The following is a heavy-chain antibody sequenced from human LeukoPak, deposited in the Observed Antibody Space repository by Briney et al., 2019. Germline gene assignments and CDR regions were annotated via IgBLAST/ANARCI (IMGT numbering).Heavy chain of an antibody. CDR1: GFTFSSYA. Sequence: GGSLRLSCAGSGFTFSSYASTWVRQAPGKGLEWVAAISNTDGSTYYADSVKGRFTISRDNSKNTLYLQLNSLRAEDTAVYYCAKMGLKQWPYNYFDYWGQGTLVTVSS. CDR3: AKMGLKQWPYNYFDY. CDR2: ISNTDGST. J-gene: IGHJ4*02. D-gene: IGHD6-19*01. V-gene: IGHV3-23*01.